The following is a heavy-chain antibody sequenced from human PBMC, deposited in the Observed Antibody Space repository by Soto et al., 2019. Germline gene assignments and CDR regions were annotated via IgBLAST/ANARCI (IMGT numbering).Heavy chain of an antibody. V-gene: IGHV3-23*01. J-gene: IGHJ3*01. CDR3: AKEPTSTVEGAFDL. D-gene: IGHD4-17*01. CDR2: ISASGGNT. CDR1: GFIFSTFA. Sequence: EVQLLESGGGLVQPAGSLRLSCTGSGFIFSTFAMSWVRQAPGKGLEWLSAISASGGNTYYPDSVKGRFTISRDISENTLYLQMSSLGGEDTAVYHCAKEPTSTVEGAFDLWGRGTMVTVSS.